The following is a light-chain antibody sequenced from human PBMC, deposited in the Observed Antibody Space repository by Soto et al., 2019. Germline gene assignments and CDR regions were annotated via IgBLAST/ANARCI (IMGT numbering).Light chain of an antibody. V-gene: IGKV1-33*01. CDR3: QQYYYLPYT. Sequence: DIQMTQSPSSLSASVGDRVTITCQASQGISKDLNWYQQKPGKAPKLLRYEASNLETGVPSRFSGSGSQTDFTFTITSLQPEDIATYYCQQYYYLPYTCGQGTKLQI. J-gene: IGKJ2*01. CDR1: QGISKD. CDR2: EAS.